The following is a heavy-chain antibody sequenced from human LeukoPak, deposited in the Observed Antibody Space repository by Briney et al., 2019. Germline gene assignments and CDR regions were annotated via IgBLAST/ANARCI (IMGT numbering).Heavy chain of an antibody. CDR1: GFTFSSYS. V-gene: IGHV3-21*01. CDR2: ISSSSSYI. J-gene: IGHJ4*02. Sequence: PGGSLRLSCAASGFTFSSYSMNWVRQAPGKGLEWVSSISSSSSYIYYADSVKGRFTISRDNAKNSLYLQMNSLRAEDTAVYYCARLMGAAVALPSDYWGQGTLVTVSS. D-gene: IGHD6-19*01. CDR3: ARLMGAAVALPSDY.